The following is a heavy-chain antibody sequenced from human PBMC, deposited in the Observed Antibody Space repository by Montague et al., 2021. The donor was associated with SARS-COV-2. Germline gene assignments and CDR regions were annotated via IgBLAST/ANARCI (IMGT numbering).Heavy chain of an antibody. V-gene: IGHV3-74*01. CDR1: GFTFRSCW. CDR3: VRPLWFGDSDYFFES. J-gene: IGHJ4*02. Sequence: SLKLSCAASGFTFRSCWMHWVRQVPGRGPVWVSRIKPDGTSTNYAASVKGRFTISRDNAKNTLSLQMNNLRAEDTAVYYCVRPLWFGDSDYFFESWGQGTLVTVSS. D-gene: IGHD3-10*01. CDR2: IKPDGTST.